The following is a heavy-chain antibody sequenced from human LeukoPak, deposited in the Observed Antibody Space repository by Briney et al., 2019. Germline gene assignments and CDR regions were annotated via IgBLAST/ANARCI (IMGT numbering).Heavy chain of an antibody. CDR3: ARGSGYYYYYYYMDV. D-gene: IGHD3-9*01. Sequence: GGSLRLSRAASGFTFSSYAMHWVRQAPGKGLERVAVISYDGSNKYYADSVKGRFTISRDNSKNTLYLQMNSLRAEDTAVYYCARGSGYYYYYYYMDVWGKGTTVTVSS. V-gene: IGHV3-30*04. CDR1: GFTFSSYA. CDR2: ISYDGSNK. J-gene: IGHJ6*03.